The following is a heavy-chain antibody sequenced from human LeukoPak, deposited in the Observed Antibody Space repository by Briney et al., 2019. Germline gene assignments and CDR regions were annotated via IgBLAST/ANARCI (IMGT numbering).Heavy chain of an antibody. CDR3: ARWRATPPDLDFDY. CDR1: GFTFSSYW. J-gene: IGHJ4*02. CDR2: INSDGSST. Sequence: GGSLRLSCAASGFTFSSYWMHWVRHAPGKGLVWVSRINSDGSSTSYADSVKGRFTISRDNAKNTLYLQMNSLRAEDTAVYYCARWRATPPDLDFDYWGQGTLVTVSS. D-gene: IGHD2-15*01. V-gene: IGHV3-74*01.